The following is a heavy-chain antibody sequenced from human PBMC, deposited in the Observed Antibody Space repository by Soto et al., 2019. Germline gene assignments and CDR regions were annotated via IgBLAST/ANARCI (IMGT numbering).Heavy chain of an antibody. CDR1: GGTCISYG. V-gene: IGHV3-30*18. J-gene: IGHJ3*02. D-gene: IGHD3-10*01. Sequence: SLRLSWAAAGGTCISYGRHRVRQAPGKGLEWVAVISYDGSNKYYADSVKGRFTISRDNSKNTLYLQMNSLRAEDTAVYYCAKDALWFGELFPFDIWGQGTMVTVSS. CDR3: AKDALWFGELFPFDI. CDR2: ISYDGSNK.